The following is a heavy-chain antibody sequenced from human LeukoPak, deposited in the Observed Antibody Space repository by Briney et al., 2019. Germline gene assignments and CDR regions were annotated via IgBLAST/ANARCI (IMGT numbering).Heavy chain of an antibody. D-gene: IGHD2-2*02. CDR3: AKDHQDCSSTSCYTIAARPDYYYMDV. CDR2: IRYDGSNK. V-gene: IGHV3-30*02. Sequence: GGSLRLSCAASGFTFSSYGMHWVRQAPGKGLEWVAFIRYDGSNKYYADSVKGRFTISRDNSKNTLYLQMNSLRAEDTAVYNCAKDHQDCSSTSCYTIAARPDYYYMDVWGKGTTVTVSS. J-gene: IGHJ6*03. CDR1: GFTFSSYG.